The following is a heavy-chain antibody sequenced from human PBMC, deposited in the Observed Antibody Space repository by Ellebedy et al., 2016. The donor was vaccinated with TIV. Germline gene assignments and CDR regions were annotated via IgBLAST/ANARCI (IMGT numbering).Heavy chain of an antibody. V-gene: IGHV3-13*01. Sequence: PGGSLRLSCAASGSTFSSHDMHWVRQGTGKGLEWVSAIGSAGDTSYSGSVKGRFTISRENGKNSVYLQMNSLRAEDTAVYYCARASAGLDYWGQGTLVTVSS. CDR2: IGSAGDT. CDR3: ARASAGLDY. D-gene: IGHD6-13*01. J-gene: IGHJ4*02. CDR1: GSTFSSHD.